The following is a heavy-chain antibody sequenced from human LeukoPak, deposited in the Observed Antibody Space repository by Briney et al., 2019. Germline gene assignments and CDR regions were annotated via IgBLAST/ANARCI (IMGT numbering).Heavy chain of an antibody. V-gene: IGHV4-39*07. CDR3: ARHDILTGCIIDY. CDR2: IYYSGST. J-gene: IGHJ4*02. Sequence: PSETLSLTCTVSGGSISSSSYYWGWIRQPPGKGLEWIGSIYYSGSTYYNPSLKSRVTISVDTSKNQFSLKLSSVTAADTAVYYCARHDILTGCIIDYWGQGTLVTVSP. CDR1: GGSISSSSYY. D-gene: IGHD3-9*01.